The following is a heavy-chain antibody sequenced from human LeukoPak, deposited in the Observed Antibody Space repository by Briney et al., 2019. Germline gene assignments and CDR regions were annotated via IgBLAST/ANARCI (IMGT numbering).Heavy chain of an antibody. V-gene: IGHV4-59*01. CDR2: IYYSGST. CDR3: ARDQDDAFDI. CDR1: GGSISSYY. J-gene: IGHJ3*02. Sequence: SETLSLTCTVSGGSISSYYWSWIRQPPGKRLEWIGYIYYSGSTNYNPSLKSRVTISVDTSKNQFSLKLSSVTAADTAVYYCARDQDDAFDIWGQGTMVTVSS.